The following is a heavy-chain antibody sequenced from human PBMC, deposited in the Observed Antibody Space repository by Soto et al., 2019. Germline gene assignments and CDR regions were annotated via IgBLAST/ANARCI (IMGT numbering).Heavy chain of an antibody. CDR1: GFTFSSYG. D-gene: IGHD4-17*01. J-gene: IGHJ4*02. CDR3: AKDHLETTVTTPSY. Sequence: QVQLVESGGGVVQPGRSLRLSCAASGFTFSSYGMHWVRQAPGKGLEWVAVISYDGNNKYYADSVKGRFTISRDNFKNPRYLQMDSLRCEDTAMYYCAKDHLETTVTTPSYWGQGTLVTVSS. V-gene: IGHV3-30*18. CDR2: ISYDGNNK.